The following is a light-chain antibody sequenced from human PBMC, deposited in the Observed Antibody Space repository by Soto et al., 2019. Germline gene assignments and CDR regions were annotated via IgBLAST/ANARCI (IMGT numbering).Light chain of an antibody. CDR3: QQYNSYSGT. CDR2: DAS. Sequence: DIQMTQSPSTLYASVGARVTITCRASQSISSWLAWYQQKPGKAPKLLIYDASSLESGLPSRFSGSGSGTEFTLTLSCLQPDDFATYYCQQYNSYSGTFGQGTKVEIK. V-gene: IGKV1-5*01. CDR1: QSISSW. J-gene: IGKJ1*01.